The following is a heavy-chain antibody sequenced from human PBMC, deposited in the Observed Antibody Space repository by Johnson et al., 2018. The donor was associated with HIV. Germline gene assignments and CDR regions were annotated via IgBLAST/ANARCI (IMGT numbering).Heavy chain of an antibody. CDR2: LSGSGSTI. CDR3: ARDFVRFSELIAAAGDYAFDI. V-gene: IGHV3-11*04. J-gene: IGHJ3*02. CDR1: GFTFSDYY. D-gene: IGHD6-13*01. Sequence: QVQLVESGGGLIKPGGSLRLSCAASGFTFSDYYMNWIRQAPGKGLEWVSYLSGSGSTIYYADSVKGRFTISRDNAKNSLYLQMNSLRAEDTAVYYCARDFVRFSELIAAAGDYAFDIWGQGTRVTVSS.